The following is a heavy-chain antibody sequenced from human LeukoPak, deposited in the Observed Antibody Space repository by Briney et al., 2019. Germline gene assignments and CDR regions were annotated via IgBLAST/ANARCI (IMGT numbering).Heavy chain of an antibody. CDR2: ISGSGGST. CDR3: AKDAQSRGEFGVVDY. J-gene: IGHJ4*02. CDR1: GFTFSSYS. D-gene: IGHD3-3*01. V-gene: IGHV3-23*01. Sequence: PGGSLRLSCAASGFTFSSYSMNWVRQAPGKGLEWVSAISGSGGSTYYADSVKGRFTISRDNSKNTLYLQMNSLRAEDTAVYYCAKDAQSRGEFGVVDYWGQGTLVTVSS.